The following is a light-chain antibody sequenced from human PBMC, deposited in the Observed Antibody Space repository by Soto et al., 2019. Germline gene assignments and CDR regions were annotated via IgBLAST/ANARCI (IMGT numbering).Light chain of an antibody. CDR3: SSYTSGSTPQVV. Sequence: QSALTQPASVSGSPGQSITISCTGTSSDVGGYNYVSWYQQHPGKAPKLMIYDVSNRPSGVSNRFSGSKSGNTASLTISGLQAEDESDYYCSSYTSGSTPQVVFGGGTKLTVL. V-gene: IGLV2-14*01. J-gene: IGLJ2*01. CDR1: SSDVGGYNY. CDR2: DVS.